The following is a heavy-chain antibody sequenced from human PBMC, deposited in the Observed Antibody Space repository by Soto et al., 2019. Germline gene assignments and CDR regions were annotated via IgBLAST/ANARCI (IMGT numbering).Heavy chain of an antibody. Sequence: QVQLVESGGGVVQPGRSLRLSCAASGFTFSSYAMHWVRQAPGKGLEWVAVISYDGSNKYYADSVKGRFTISRDNSKNTLYLQMNSLRAEDTAVYYCASHITVTTWSLTDGDDYWGQGTLVTVSS. D-gene: IGHD4-4*01. CDR2: ISYDGSNK. CDR3: ASHITVTTWSLTDGDDY. CDR1: GFTFSSYA. V-gene: IGHV3-30-3*01. J-gene: IGHJ4*02.